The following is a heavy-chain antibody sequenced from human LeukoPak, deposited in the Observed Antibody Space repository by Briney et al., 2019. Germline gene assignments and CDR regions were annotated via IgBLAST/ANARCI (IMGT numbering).Heavy chain of an antibody. J-gene: IGHJ4*02. CDR3: AKGVITLDY. CDR2: ISSNGGST. Sequence: PGGSLRRSCAASGFTFSSYAMHWVRQAPGKGLEYVSAISSNGGSTYYANSVKGRFTISRDNSKNTLYLQMGSLRAEDMAVYYCAKGVITLDYWGQGTLVTVSS. V-gene: IGHV3-64*01. CDR1: GFTFSSYA. D-gene: IGHD3-10*01.